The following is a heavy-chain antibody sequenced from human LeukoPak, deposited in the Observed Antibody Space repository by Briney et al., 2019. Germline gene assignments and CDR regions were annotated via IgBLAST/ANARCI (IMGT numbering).Heavy chain of an antibody. J-gene: IGHJ5*02. CDR1: GFIVSHNY. CDR2: IYIDGTT. V-gene: IGHV3-53*01. D-gene: IGHD2-8*01. CDR3: TTNYS. Sequence: PGGSLRLSCSAFGFIVSHNYMTWVRQAPGKGLEWISVIYIDGTTYYADSVKGRFTISRDNAKNSLYLQMNSLREEDTAVYYCTTNYSWGPGTLVTVSS.